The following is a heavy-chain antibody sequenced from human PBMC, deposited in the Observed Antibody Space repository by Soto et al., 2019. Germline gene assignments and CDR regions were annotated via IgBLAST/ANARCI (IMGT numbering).Heavy chain of an antibody. CDR3: ARDRVVDFGYFDY. CDR1: GGSISSGGYY. Sequence: QVQLQESGPGLVKPSQTLSLTCTVSGGSISSGGYYWSWIRQHPGKGLEWIGYIYYSGSTYYNPSLKSRVTISVDTSKIQFSLKLSSVTAADTAVYYCARDRVVDFGYFDYWGQGTLVTVSS. D-gene: IGHD2-21*01. V-gene: IGHV4-31*03. J-gene: IGHJ4*02. CDR2: IYYSGST.